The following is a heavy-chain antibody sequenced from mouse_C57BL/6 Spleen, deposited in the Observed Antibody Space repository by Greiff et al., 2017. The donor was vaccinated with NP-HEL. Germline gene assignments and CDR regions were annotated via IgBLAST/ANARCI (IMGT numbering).Heavy chain of an antibody. CDR1: GYTFTTYP. V-gene: IGHV1-47*01. CDR3: ARMGYGNYGDD. Sequence: QVHVKQSGAELVKPGASVKMSCKASGYTFTTYPIEWMKQNHGKSLEWIGNFHPYNDDTKYNEKFKGKATLTVEKSSSTVYVELSRLTSDDSAVYYCARMGYGNYGDDWGQGTSVTVSS. D-gene: IGHD2-10*02. J-gene: IGHJ4*01. CDR2: FHPYNDDT.